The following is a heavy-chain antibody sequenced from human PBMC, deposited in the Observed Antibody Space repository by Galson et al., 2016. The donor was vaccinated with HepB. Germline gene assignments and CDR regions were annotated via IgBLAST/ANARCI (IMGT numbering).Heavy chain of an antibody. CDR1: GFTFSSYA. Sequence: SLRLSCAASGFTFSSYAMSWVRQAPGKGLEWVSGISDSGSTSYHTDSVKGRFTISRDSSKNTLYLQMNSLRAEDTAVYYCAKGTTGYYYYGMDVWGQGATVTVSS. CDR3: AKGTTGYYYYGMDV. CDR2: ISDSGSTS. D-gene: IGHD4-11*01. J-gene: IGHJ6*02. V-gene: IGHV3-23*01.